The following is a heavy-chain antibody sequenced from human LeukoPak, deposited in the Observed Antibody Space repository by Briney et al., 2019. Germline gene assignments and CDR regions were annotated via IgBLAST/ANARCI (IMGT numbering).Heavy chain of an antibody. J-gene: IGHJ6*02. CDR1: GFTSSSYG. CDR2: ISYDGSNK. CDR3: AKDLGQLVRPLYYYGMDV. D-gene: IGHD6-13*01. V-gene: IGHV3-30*18. Sequence: PGGSLRLSRAASGFTSSSYGMHWVRQAPGKGLEWVAVISYDGSNKYYADSVKGRFTISRDNSKNTLYLQMNSLRAEDTAVYYCAKDLGQLVRPLYYYGMDVWGQGTTVTVSS.